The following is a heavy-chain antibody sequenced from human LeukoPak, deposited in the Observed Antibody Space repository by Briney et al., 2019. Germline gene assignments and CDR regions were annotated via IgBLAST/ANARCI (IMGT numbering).Heavy chain of an antibody. CDR1: GGSISSSNW. CDR2: INHSGST. Sequence: PSGTLSLTCAVSGGSISSSNWWSWVRQPPGKGLEWIGEINHSGSTNYNPSLKSRVTISVDTSKNQFSLKLSSVTAADTAVYYCARGRYGSGSYYKHWGQGTLVTVSS. D-gene: IGHD3-10*01. J-gene: IGHJ1*01. V-gene: IGHV4-4*02. CDR3: ARGRYGSGSYYKH.